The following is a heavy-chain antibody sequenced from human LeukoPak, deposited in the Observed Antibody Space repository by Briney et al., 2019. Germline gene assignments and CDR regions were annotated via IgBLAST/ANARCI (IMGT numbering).Heavy chain of an antibody. D-gene: IGHD4-17*01. CDR2: IYYSGST. J-gene: IGHJ6*03. CDR3: ARHYGDTNYYYYYYMDV. Sequence: SETLSLTCTVSGGSISSSSYYWGWIRQPPGKGLEWIGSIYYSGSTYYNPSLKSRVTISVDTSKNQFSLKLSSVTAADTAVYYCARHYGDTNYYYYYYMDVWGKGTTVTISS. V-gene: IGHV4-39*07. CDR1: GGSISSSSYY.